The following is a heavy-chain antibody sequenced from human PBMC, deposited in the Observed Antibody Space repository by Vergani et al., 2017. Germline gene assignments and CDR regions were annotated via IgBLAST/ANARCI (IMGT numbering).Heavy chain of an antibody. D-gene: IGHD4-17*01. J-gene: IGHJ6*02. CDR3: ATPQTVTTGGMEV. CDR1: GYTFTDHY. CDR2: VDPEDGET. V-gene: IGHV1-69-2*01. Sequence: EVQLVQSGAEVKKPGATMKIFCKVSGYTFTDHYMHWVKQAPGKGLEWMGLVDPEDGETIYAEKFKGRVTIAADTSTDTVHLELSSLRSEDTAVYYCATPQTVTTGGMEVWGQGTTVIVSS.